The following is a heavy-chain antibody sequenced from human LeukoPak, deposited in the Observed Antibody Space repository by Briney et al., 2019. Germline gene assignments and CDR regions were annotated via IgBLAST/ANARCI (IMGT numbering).Heavy chain of an antibody. V-gene: IGHV3-23*01. D-gene: IGHD3-22*01. CDR1: GFTFSSYA. Sequence: GGSLRLSCAASGFTFSSYAMRWVRQAPGKGLEWVSAISGSGGSTYYADSVKGRFTISRDNSKNTLYLQMNSLRAEDTAVYYCAKHYYDSSGYHDDAFDIWGQGTMVTVSS. CDR2: ISGSGGST. J-gene: IGHJ3*02. CDR3: AKHYYDSSGYHDDAFDI.